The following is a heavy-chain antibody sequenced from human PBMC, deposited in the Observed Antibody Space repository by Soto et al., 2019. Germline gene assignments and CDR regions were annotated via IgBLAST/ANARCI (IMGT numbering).Heavy chain of an antibody. CDR2: IYYSGST. V-gene: IGHV4-59*01. Sequence: GTLSLTCTVSGGSISSYYWSWIRQPPGKGLEWIGYIYYSGSTNYNPSLKSRVTISVDTSKNQFSLKLSSVTAADTAVYYCARDQYSGSYYGMDVWGQGTTVTVSS. CDR3: ARDQYSGSYYGMDV. CDR1: GGSISSYY. D-gene: IGHD1-26*01. J-gene: IGHJ6*02.